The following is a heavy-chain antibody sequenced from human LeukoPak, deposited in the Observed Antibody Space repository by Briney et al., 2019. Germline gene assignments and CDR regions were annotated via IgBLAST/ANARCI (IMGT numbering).Heavy chain of an antibody. CDR3: AKDVATQLWYYFDS. CDR1: GFTFSSYA. J-gene: IGHJ4*02. Sequence: GGSLRLSCAASGFTFSSYAMHWVRQTPGKGLEWVAIISYDGSYQYYLDSVKGRFTISRDNPKNTVFLQMNSLKPEDTAVYYCAKDVATQLWYYFDSWGQGTLVTVSS. V-gene: IGHV3-30*18. D-gene: IGHD5-18*01. CDR2: ISYDGSYQ.